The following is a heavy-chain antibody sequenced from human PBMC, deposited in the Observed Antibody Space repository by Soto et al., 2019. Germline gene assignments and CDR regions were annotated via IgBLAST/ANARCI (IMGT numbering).Heavy chain of an antibody. D-gene: IGHD2-15*01. CDR1: GFTFSSYA. J-gene: IGHJ5*02. CDR2: ISGSGGST. Sequence: PGGSLRLSCAASGFTFSSYAMSWVRQAPGKGLEWVSAISGSGGSTYYADSVKGRFTISRDNSKNTLYLQMNSLRAEDTAVYYCAKDRIVVVVAAISPFDPWGQGTLVTVSS. CDR3: AKDRIVVVVAAISPFDP. V-gene: IGHV3-23*01.